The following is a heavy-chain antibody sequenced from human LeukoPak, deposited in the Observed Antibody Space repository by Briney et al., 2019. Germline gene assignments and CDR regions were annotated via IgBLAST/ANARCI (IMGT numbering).Heavy chain of an antibody. CDR1: GFTFGDYA. D-gene: IGHD3-22*01. V-gene: IGHV3-49*04. Sequence: GGSLRLPCTASGFTFGDYAMSWVRQAPGKGLEWVGFIRSKAYGGTTEYAASVKGRFTISRDDSKSIAYLQMNSLKTEDTAVYYCTRDEDDSSGYYPGDYWGQGTLVTVSS. CDR2: IRSKAYGGTT. J-gene: IGHJ4*02. CDR3: TRDEDDSSGYYPGDY.